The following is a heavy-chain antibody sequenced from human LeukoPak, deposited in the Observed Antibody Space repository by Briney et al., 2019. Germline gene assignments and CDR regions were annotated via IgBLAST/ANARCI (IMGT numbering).Heavy chain of an antibody. CDR3: ARSYHGFRSSWYNY. Sequence: SQTLSLTCAISGDSVSSNSATWNWIRQSPSRGLEWLGRTYYTSKWYNDYAVSVKSRITINPDTSKNLFSLQLNSVTPEDTAVYYCARSYHGFRSSWYNYWGQGTLVTVSS. CDR2: TYYTSKWYN. J-gene: IGHJ4*02. D-gene: IGHD6-13*01. V-gene: IGHV6-1*01. CDR1: GDSVSSNSAT.